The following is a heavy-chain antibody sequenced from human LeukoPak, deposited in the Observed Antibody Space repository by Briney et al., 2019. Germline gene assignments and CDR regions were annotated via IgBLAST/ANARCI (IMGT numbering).Heavy chain of an antibody. Sequence: SETLSLTCTVSGGSISSCGYCWIWLRQHQGKGLEGIGYIYYSGSIYYNPSLKSRVTISVDTSKNQFTLKLSSVTAADTAVYYCARDQGYCSGGSCWGNTPMSWFYPWGQGTLLTVSS. CDR1: GGSISSCGYC. V-gene: IGHV4-31*03. CDR2: IYYSGSI. D-gene: IGHD2-15*01. CDR3: ARDQGYCSGGSCWGNTPMSWFYP. J-gene: IGHJ5*02.